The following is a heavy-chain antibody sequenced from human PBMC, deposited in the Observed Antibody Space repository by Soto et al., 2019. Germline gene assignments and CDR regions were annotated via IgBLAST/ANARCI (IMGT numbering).Heavy chain of an antibody. CDR1: GFSFHTYA. CDR3: AKDLRDWGFFDY. CDR2: LSGSGGST. J-gene: IGHJ4*02. V-gene: IGHV3-23*01. D-gene: IGHD3-16*01. Sequence: VQLLESGGGLVQPGGSLRLSCAASGFSFHTYAMGWVRQAPGKGLEWVSSLSGSGGSTNYADSVKGRFTISRDNSQDTLYLQMNNRRAEDTAMYYCAKDLRDWGFFDYWGLGTLVTVSS.